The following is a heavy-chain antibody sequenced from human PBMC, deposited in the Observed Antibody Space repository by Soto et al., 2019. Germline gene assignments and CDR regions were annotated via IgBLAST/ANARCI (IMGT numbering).Heavy chain of an antibody. V-gene: IGHV3-11*06. J-gene: IGHJ4*02. CDR2: ISSSSSYT. Sequence: GGSLRLSCAASGFTFSNYYMIWIRQAPGKGLEWVSYISSSSSYTNYADSVKGRFTISRDNAKNSLYLQMNSLRAEDTAVYYCARGGYDFWSGYYPGYFDYWGQGTLVTVSS. CDR1: GFTFSNYY. D-gene: IGHD3-3*01. CDR3: ARGGYDFWSGYYPGYFDY.